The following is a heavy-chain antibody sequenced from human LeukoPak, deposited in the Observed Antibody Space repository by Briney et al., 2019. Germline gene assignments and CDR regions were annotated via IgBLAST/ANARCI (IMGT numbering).Heavy chain of an antibody. J-gene: IGHJ4*02. Sequence: HAGGSLRLSCVASGFSFSSYWMNWVRQAPGKGLEWVAVISYDGSNKYYADSVKGRFTISRDNSKNTLYLQMNSLRAEDTAVYYCARDFTSSEVRTTPNFGYWGQGTLVTVSS. CDR2: ISYDGSNK. D-gene: IGHD4-17*01. V-gene: IGHV3-30-3*01. CDR3: ARDFTSSEVRTTPNFGY. CDR1: GFSFSSYW.